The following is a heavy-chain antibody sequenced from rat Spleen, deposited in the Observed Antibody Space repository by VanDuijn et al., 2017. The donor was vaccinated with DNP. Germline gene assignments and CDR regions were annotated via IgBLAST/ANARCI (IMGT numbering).Heavy chain of an antibody. CDR2: ISNSGPI. Sequence: EVQLQESGPGLVKPSLSLSLTCSVTGYSITSNYWAWIRKFPGNKMEWIGHISNSGPITYNPSLKSRISITRDTSNNQFFLHLNSVTTEDTATYYCARSSSILDYFNYWGQGVMVTVSS. J-gene: IGHJ2*01. CDR1: GYSITSNY. CDR3: ARSSSILDYFNY. V-gene: IGHV3-1*01. D-gene: IGHD1-6*01.